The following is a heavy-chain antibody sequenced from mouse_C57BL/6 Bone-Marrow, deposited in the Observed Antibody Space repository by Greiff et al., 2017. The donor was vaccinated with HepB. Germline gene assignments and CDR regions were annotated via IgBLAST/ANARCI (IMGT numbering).Heavy chain of an antibody. CDR1: GYSITSDY. CDR2: ISYSGST. CDR3: ARAYYYGSSYAMDY. D-gene: IGHD1-1*01. Sequence: VQLKQSGPGLAKPSQTLSLTCSVTGYSITSDYWNWIRQFPGNKLEYMGYISYSGSTYYNPSLKSRISITRDTSKNQYYLQLNSVTTEDTATYYCARAYYYGSSYAMDYWGQGTSVTVSS. V-gene: IGHV3-8*01. J-gene: IGHJ4*01.